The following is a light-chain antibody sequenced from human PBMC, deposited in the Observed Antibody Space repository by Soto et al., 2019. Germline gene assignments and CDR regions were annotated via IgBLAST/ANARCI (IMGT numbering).Light chain of an antibody. Sequence: EIVLTQSPGTLSSSPGERATLSCRASQSVSSSYLAWYRQKPGQAPRLLIYAASSRATGIPDRFSGSGSGTDFTLTISRLEPEDFAVYYRKQHSSSFCTFGQVTNVDIK. CDR3: KQHSSSFCT. CDR2: AAS. J-gene: IGKJ1*01. V-gene: IGKV3-20*01. CDR1: QSVSSSY.